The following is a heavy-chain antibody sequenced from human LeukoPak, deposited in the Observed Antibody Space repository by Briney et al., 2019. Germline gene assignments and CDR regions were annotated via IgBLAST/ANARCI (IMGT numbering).Heavy chain of an antibody. CDR3: TRGVYQLLYFDY. CDR1: GFIFGDYA. CDR2: IRSTAYGATT. V-gene: IGHV3-49*04. D-gene: IGHD6-13*01. J-gene: IGHJ4*02. Sequence: SGGSLRLSCTASGFIFGDYAMSWVRQAPEKGLEWVAFIRSTAYGATTGYAASVKDRFTISRDDSKRIAYLQMNSLKTDDTAVYYCTRGVYQLLYFDYWGQGALVTVSS.